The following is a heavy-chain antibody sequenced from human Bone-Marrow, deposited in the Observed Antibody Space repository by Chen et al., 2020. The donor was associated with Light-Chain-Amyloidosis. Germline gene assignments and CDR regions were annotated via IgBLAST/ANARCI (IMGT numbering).Heavy chain of an antibody. CDR1: GFTFSGAW. Sequence: EVTLVESGGGLVKPGGSLRLSCAASGFTFSGAWMSWVRQAPGKGLEWLGRIKSDADGGTTDYAAPVQGRFSISRDDSKKTLYLQMSSLKIEDTAMYYCTTDGRTDYWGQGTLVTVSS. CDR2: IKSDADGGTT. J-gene: IGHJ4*02. V-gene: IGHV3-15*01. CDR3: TTDGRTDY.